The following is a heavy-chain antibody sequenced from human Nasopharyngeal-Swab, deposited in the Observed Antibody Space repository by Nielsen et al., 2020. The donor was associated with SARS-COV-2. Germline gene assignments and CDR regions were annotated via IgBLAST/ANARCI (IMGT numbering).Heavy chain of an antibody. Sequence: GESLKISCAASGFTFSDSAIHWVRQASGKGPEWVGRIRSKGNNYATAYAASVKGRFTIFRDDPTNPAYLQMNSLKTEDTAMYYCTRCGGGCYSGRDYWGQGTLVTVSS. CDR3: TRCGGGCYSGRDY. CDR1: GFTFSDSA. V-gene: IGHV3-73*01. CDR2: IRSKGNNYAT. D-gene: IGHD2-15*01. J-gene: IGHJ4*02.